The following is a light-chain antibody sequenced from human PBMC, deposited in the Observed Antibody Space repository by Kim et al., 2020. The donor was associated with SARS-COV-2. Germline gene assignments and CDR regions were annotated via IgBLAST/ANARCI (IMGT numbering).Light chain of an antibody. CDR3: QRSSSTPPWT. CDR1: QSISSY. Sequence: DIQMTQSPFSLSVSVGDRVTITCRASQSISSYLNWYQQKPGKAPKLLIYAASSLQSGVPSRFSGSGSGTDFTLTISSLQPEDFATYCCQRSSSTPPWTYGQGTTMDIK. CDR2: AAS. J-gene: IGKJ1*01. V-gene: IGKV1-39*01.